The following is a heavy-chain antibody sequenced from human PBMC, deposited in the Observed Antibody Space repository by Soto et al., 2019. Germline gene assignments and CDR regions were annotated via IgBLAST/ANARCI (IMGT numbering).Heavy chain of an antibody. CDR3: SRQSTLVIDGMDV. J-gene: IGHJ6*02. CDR2: FSYSGST. D-gene: IGHD3-9*01. V-gene: IGHV4-39*01. Sequence: QLQLQESGPGLGKPSETLSLTCTVSGASIKSSLYYWYWIRQSPGKGLEWIGSFSYSGSTYYNPYLKSRVTISVDTSKNQFSLKLISVTAADTAEYYCSRQSTLVIDGMDVWGQGTTVIDSS. CDR1: GASIKSSLYY.